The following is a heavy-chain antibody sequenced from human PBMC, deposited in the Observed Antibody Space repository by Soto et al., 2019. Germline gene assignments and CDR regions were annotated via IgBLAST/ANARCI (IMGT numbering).Heavy chain of an antibody. CDR2: ISAHNGDT. V-gene: IGHV1-18*04. D-gene: IGHD2-2*01. J-gene: IGHJ6*02. CDR3: AAAYCSSTSCSTAVYYYGMDV. Sequence: ASVKVSCKASGYSFATYGFSWVRQAPGQGLECVGWISAHNGDTHYSQKFQGRVTITRDMSTSTAYMELSSLRSEDTAVYYCAAAYCSSTSCSTAVYYYGMDVWGQGTTVTVSS. CDR1: GYSFATYG.